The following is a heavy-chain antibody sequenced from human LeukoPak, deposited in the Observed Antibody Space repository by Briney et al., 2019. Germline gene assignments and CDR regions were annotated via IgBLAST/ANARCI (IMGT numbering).Heavy chain of an antibody. V-gene: IGHV4-34*01. Sequence: SETLSLTCAVYGGSFSGYYWSWIRQPPGKGLEWIGEINHSGSTNYNPSLKSRVTISVDTSKNQFSLKLSSVTAADTAVYYCAKDLRSTVYLPYWGQGILVTVSS. CDR1: GGSFSGYY. CDR2: INHSGST. J-gene: IGHJ4*02. CDR3: AKDLRSTVYLPY. D-gene: IGHD4-11*01.